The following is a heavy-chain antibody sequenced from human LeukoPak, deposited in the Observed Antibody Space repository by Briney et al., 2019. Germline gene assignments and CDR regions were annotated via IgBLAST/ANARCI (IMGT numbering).Heavy chain of an antibody. CDR2: INYSGTT. Sequence: SETLSLTCTVSGGSISSRLYYWGWIRQPPEKGLEWIGSINYSGTTYYKPSLKSRLTISLDTSKKQFSLRLNSVTAADTAVYYCASRSGFWFDPWGQGTLVTVSS. V-gene: IGHV4-39*01. J-gene: IGHJ5*02. CDR3: ASRSGFWFDP. D-gene: IGHD1-26*01. CDR1: GGSISSRLYY.